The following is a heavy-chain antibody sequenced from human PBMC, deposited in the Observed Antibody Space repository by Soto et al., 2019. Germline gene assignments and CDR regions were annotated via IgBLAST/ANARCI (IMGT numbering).Heavy chain of an antibody. V-gene: IGHV3-30*18. Sequence: GGSLRLSCVVYGLTFSDYGFHWVRQAPGKGLDWVAAISYDGSFVYYADSVRGRFTISRDNSRNTLDLQMNTLRHEDTAVYYCAKERGRNRNFAMDVWGQGTSVTVSS. D-gene: IGHD1-1*01. CDR1: GLTFSDYG. CDR3: AKERGRNRNFAMDV. J-gene: IGHJ6*02. CDR2: ISYDGSFV.